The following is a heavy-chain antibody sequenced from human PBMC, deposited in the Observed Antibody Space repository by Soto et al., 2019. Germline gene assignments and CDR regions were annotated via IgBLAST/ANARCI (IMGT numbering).Heavy chain of an antibody. CDR2: SYTSGST. D-gene: IGHD3-3*01. V-gene: IGHV4-4*07. Sequence: PSETLSLTCTGSGGTISSYYWSWIRQPAGKGLEWIGRSYTSGSTNYSPSLKSRVTMSVDTSKNQFSLKLSSVTAADTAVYYCARASDFWSGYYGGEGRYYFDYWGQGTLVTVSS. CDR3: ARASDFWSGYYGGEGRYYFDY. J-gene: IGHJ4*02. CDR1: GGTISSYY.